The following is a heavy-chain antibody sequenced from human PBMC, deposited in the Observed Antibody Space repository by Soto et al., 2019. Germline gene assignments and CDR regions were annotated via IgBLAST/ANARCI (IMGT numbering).Heavy chain of an antibody. CDR1: GYTFTSYA. V-gene: IGHV1-3*01. CDR3: HIVATITVGPLYYYYMDV. D-gene: IGHD5-12*01. J-gene: IGHJ6*03. CDR2: INAGNVNT. Sequence: QVQLVQSGAEVKKPGASVKVSCKASGYTFTSYAMHWVRQAPGQRLEWMGWINAGNVNTKYSQKFQGRVTITRDTSASTAYMELSSLRSEDTAVYYCHIVATITVGPLYYYYMDVWGKGTTVTVSS.